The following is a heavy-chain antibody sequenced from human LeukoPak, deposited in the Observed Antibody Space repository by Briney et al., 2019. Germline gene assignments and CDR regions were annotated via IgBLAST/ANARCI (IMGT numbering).Heavy chain of an antibody. CDR2: IKQDGSEK. V-gene: IGHV3-7*01. Sequence: GGSLRLSCAASGFIFTNYWMSWVRQAPGKGLEWGANIKQDGSEKHYVDSMKGRFTISRDNAKNSVYLQMNSLRAEDTAVYFCARIGYSSSCFDYWGQGTLVTVSS. CDR1: GFIFTNYW. J-gene: IGHJ4*03. D-gene: IGHD6-13*01. CDR3: ARIGYSSSCFDY.